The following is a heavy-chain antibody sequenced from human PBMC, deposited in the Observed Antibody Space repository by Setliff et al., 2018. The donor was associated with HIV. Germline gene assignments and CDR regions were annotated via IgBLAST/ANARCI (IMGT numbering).Heavy chain of an antibody. CDR2: IYSTGST. CDR1: GASITSHY. CDR3: ARVQSSEYNFWNGAFDP. J-gene: IGHJ5*02. Sequence: ASETLSLTCTVSGASITSHYWSWIRQSPGRELEWIGYIYSTGSTNYNPSLQSRVSISMDASKNKFSLKVTSVTSADTAVYYCARVQSSEYNFWNGAFDPWGQGTLVTVSS. D-gene: IGHD3-3*01. V-gene: IGHV4-59*11.